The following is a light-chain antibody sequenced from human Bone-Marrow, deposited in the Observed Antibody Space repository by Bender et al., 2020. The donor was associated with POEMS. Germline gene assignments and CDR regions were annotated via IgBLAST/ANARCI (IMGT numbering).Light chain of an antibody. Sequence: QSVLTQPPSASGTPGQSVTISCTGSSSNIGAGYDVHWYQQFPGTAPKLLIYGKINRPSGVPDRFSGSKSGNTASLTISGLQAEDEADYYYNSYTSSSTYVFGTGTKVTVL. V-gene: IGLV1-40*01. CDR2: GKI. CDR3: NSYTSSSTYV. J-gene: IGLJ1*01. CDR1: SSNIGAGYD.